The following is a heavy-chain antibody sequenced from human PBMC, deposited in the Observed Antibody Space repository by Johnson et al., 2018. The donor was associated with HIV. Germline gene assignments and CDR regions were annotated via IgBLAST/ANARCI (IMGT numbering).Heavy chain of an antibody. V-gene: IGHV3-7*05. CDR3: ARAPLYCTGGRCHPDAVDI. CDR1: GFTFSSYW. D-gene: IGHD2-8*02. CDR2: IKQDGSEK. Sequence: VQLVESGGGLVQPGGSLRLSCAASGFTFSSYWMSWVRQAPGKGLEWVANIKQDGSEKYYLDSVKGRFTISRDNAKNSLYLQMDSLRAEYTAVYYCARAPLYCTGGRCHPDAVDIWGQGTMVTVSS. J-gene: IGHJ3*02.